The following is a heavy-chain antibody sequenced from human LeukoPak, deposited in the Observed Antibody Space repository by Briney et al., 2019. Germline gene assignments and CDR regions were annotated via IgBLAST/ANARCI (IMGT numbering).Heavy chain of an antibody. CDR3: ARKRGVGVDTNAFDM. V-gene: IGHV1-2*02. CDR1: GYTITVYY. CDR2: INANNDGS. D-gene: IGHD3-3*01. Sequence: ASVKVSCKASGYTITVYYMHWVRQAPGQGLEWMGWINANNDGSVYAQKFQGRVTMTRDTSINTAYMELSRLRSDDTAVYYCARKRGVGVDTNAFDMWGQGTMVTVSS. J-gene: IGHJ3*02.